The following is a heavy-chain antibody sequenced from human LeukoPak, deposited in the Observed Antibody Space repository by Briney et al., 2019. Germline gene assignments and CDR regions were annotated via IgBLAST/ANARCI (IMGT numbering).Heavy chain of an antibody. V-gene: IGHV5-51*01. J-gene: IGHJ3*02. D-gene: IGHD3-10*01. CDR3: ARRYYSGSGSHNNAFDI. CDR2: VVPGDSDT. CDR1: GYSFTSYW. Sequence: GESLKISCKASGYSFTSYWIGWVRQVPGKGLEWMGIVVPGDSDTRSSPSFQGQVTISADKSISTAYLQLSSLKASDTAMYYCARRYYSGSGSHNNAFDIWGQGTMVTVSS.